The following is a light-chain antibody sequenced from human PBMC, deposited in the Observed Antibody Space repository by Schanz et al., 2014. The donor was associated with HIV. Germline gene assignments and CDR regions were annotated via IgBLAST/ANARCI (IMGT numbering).Light chain of an antibody. J-gene: IGKJ2*01. CDR3: QQYGSSPKT. CDR1: QTVSSNS. Sequence: EIVLTQSPVILSLSPGERATLSCRASQTVSSNSLGWYQQKRGQVPRLLIYGASTRAPGIPDRFSGSGSGTDFTLTISRLEPEDLAVYYCQQYGSSPKTFGQGTKLEI. V-gene: IGKV3-20*01. CDR2: GAS.